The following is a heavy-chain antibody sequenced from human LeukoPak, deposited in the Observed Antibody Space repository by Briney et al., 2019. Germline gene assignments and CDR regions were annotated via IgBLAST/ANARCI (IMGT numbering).Heavy chain of an antibody. J-gene: IGHJ4*02. CDR2: INAGNGNT. D-gene: IGHD6-13*01. Sequence: ASVKVSCKASGYTFTSYAMHWVRQAPGQRLEWMGWINAGNGNTKYSQKFQGRVTITRDTSASTAYMELSSLRSEDTAVYYCARGEAAAGTSSFDYWGQGALVTVSS. V-gene: IGHV1-3*01. CDR3: ARGEAAAGTSSFDY. CDR1: GYTFTSYA.